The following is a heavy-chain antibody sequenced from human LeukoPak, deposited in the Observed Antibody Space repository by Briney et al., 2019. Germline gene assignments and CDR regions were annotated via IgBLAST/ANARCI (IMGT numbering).Heavy chain of an antibody. D-gene: IGHD1-26*01. CDR2: IYTSGTT. V-gene: IGHV4-4*07. Sequence: SETLSLTCTVSGGSINSYYWSWIRQPAGKGLEWIGRIYTSGTTNYNPSLKSRVTISVDTSKNQFSLKLSSVTAADTAVYYCARDGIHEWGNAFDIWGQGTMVTVSS. CDR3: ARDGIHEWGNAFDI. CDR1: GGSINSYY. J-gene: IGHJ3*02.